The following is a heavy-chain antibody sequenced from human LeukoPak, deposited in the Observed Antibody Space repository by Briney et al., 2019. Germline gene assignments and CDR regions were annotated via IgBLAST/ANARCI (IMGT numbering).Heavy chain of an antibody. V-gene: IGHV3-33*06. CDR1: GFMFSRLG. Sequence: GGSLRLSCTASGFMFSRLGMQWVRQAPGEGLEWVAMIWHDGSVEEYADSEKGRFTISRDNSQNTLYLQMNSLRDDDTAVYYCAKEGDQFRGYLDAWGKGTTVTVSS. CDR2: IWHDGSVE. CDR3: AKEGDQFRGYLDA. J-gene: IGHJ6*03. D-gene: IGHD3-16*01.